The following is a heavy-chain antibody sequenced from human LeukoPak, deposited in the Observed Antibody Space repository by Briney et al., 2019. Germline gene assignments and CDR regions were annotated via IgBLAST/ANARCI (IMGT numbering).Heavy chain of an antibody. Sequence: GGSLRLSCAASGFTFSSYGMSWVRQAPGKGLEWVSAISGSGGSTYYADSVKGRFTISRDNSKNTLYLQMNSLRAEDTAVYYCAKGDGSGWSWGSYRGQGTLVTVSS. CDR2: ISGSGGST. CDR3: AKGDGSGWSWGSY. V-gene: IGHV3-23*01. J-gene: IGHJ4*02. D-gene: IGHD6-19*01. CDR1: GFTFSSYG.